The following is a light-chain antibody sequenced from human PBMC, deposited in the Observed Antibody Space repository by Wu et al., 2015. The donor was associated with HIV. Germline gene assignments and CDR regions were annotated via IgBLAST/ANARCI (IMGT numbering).Light chain of an antibody. J-gene: IGKJ4*01. CDR2: AAS. V-gene: IGKV1-9*01. CDR3: QQFNTYPLT. CDR1: QDISNY. Sequence: DIQLTQSPSFLSASIGDRVTLTCRASQDISNYLAWYQQKPGKAPYLLIYAASTLQSGVPSRFSGRGSGTEFTLTISSLQPDDFATYFCQQFNTYPLTFGGGTRVXIK.